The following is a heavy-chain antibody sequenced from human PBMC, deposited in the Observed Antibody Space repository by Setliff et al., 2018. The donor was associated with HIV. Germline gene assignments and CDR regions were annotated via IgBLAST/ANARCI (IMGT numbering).Heavy chain of an antibody. CDR1: GGSFPAYY. V-gene: IGHV4-34*01. CDR2: INYSGDT. J-gene: IGHJ5*01. Sequence: SETLSLTCAVYGGSFPAYYWNWVRQSPGKGLEWIGEINYSGDTTYNPSLKSRVNMFIDVSKKQFSLKVASVTAADTAVYYCVRQHGDYAFGSWGRGTLVTVSS. CDR3: VRQHGDYAFGS. D-gene: IGHD4-17*01.